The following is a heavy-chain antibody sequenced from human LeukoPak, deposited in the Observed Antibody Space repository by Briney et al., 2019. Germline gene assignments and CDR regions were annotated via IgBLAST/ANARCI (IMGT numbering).Heavy chain of an antibody. V-gene: IGHV3-23*01. J-gene: IGHJ4*02. CDR1: GFTFSSYA. D-gene: IGHD3-10*02. CDR3: ARDPITMLGPFDY. CDR2: ISGSGGKT. Sequence: GGSLRLSCAASGFTFSSYAMSWIRQAPGKGLEWVSVISGSGGKTYYADSVKGRFTISRDTSNNTLYLQMDSLRAEDTAVYYCARDPITMLGPFDYWGQGTLVTVSS.